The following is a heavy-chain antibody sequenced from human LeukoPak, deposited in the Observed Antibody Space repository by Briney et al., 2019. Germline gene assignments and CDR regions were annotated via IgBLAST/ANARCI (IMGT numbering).Heavy chain of an antibody. J-gene: IGHJ5*02. Sequence: TGGSLRLSCAASGFTFSSYAMSWVRQAPGKGLEWVSAISGSGGSTYYADSVKGRLTVSRDNSKNTLYLQMNSLRAEDTAVYYCAKDQYSSSPRWFDPWGQGTLVTVSS. CDR1: GFTFSSYA. D-gene: IGHD6-6*01. CDR3: AKDQYSSSPRWFDP. V-gene: IGHV3-23*01. CDR2: ISGSGGST.